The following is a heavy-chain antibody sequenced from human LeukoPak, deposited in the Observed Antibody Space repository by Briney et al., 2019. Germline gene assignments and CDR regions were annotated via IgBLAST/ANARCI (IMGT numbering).Heavy chain of an antibody. CDR2: IYHSGST. Sequence: PSETLSLTCTVSGGSISSGSYYWGWIRQPPGKGLEWIGSIYHSGSTYYNPSLKSRVTISVDTSKNQFSLKLSSVTAADTAVYYCARLNYYDSSGPRVYFDYWGQGTLVTVSS. CDR3: ARLNYYDSSGPRVYFDY. V-gene: IGHV4-39*07. J-gene: IGHJ4*02. CDR1: GGSISSGSYY. D-gene: IGHD3-22*01.